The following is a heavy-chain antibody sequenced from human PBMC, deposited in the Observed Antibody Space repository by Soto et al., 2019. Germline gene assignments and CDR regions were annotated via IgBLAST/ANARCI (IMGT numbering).Heavy chain of an antibody. CDR2: IKQDGSEK. V-gene: IGHV3-7*04. CDR1: GFTFNTYW. Sequence: EVQLVESGGGLVQPGGSLRLSCAASGFTFNTYWMTWVRQAPGKGLEWVANIKQDGSEKYYVDSVKGRFTISRDNAKNSLYLQMTSLRAEDTAVYYCARGWGLGPWGQGTLVTVSS. J-gene: IGHJ5*02. CDR3: ARGWGLGP. D-gene: IGHD1-26*01.